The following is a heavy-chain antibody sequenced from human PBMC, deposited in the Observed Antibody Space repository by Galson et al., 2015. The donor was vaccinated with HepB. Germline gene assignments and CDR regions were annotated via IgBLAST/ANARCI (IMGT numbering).Heavy chain of an antibody. CDR3: ARDSYYDSSGYYYAALIDY. Sequence: LGLSWAGSGFTFRSYSINWVRQAPGEGLGWVSYIRSRSRTIYYADSVKGRFTISRDNAKNSLYLQMNSLRAEDTAVYYCARDSYYDSSGYYYAALIDYWGQGTLVTVSS. D-gene: IGHD3-22*01. CDR1: GFTFRSYS. V-gene: IGHV3-48*01. J-gene: IGHJ4*02. CDR2: IRSRSRTI.